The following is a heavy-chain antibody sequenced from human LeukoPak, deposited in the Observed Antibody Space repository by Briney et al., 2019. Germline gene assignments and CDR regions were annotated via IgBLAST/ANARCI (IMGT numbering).Heavy chain of an antibody. CDR2: TSPYNADT. D-gene: IGHD3-22*01. Sequence: ASVKVSCKAFGYTFSKYGISWVRQAPGQGLEWMGWTSPYNADTHYAQELQGRVTMTTDTSTSTAYMELRSLRSDDTAVYYCATDLRTYYYDTSGSPLFDYWGQGSLVTVSS. CDR3: ATDLRTYYYDTSGSPLFDY. CDR1: GYTFSKYG. V-gene: IGHV1-18*01. J-gene: IGHJ4*02.